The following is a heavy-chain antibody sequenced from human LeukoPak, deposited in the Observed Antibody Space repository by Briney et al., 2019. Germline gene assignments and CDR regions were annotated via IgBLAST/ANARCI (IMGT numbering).Heavy chain of an antibody. CDR3: ARTVVGYCSGGSCYGLDP. Sequence: PGGSLRLSCAASGFTFSSYAMHWVRQAPGKGLEWVAVISYDGSNKYYADSVKGRFTISRDNSKNTLYLQMNSLRAEDTAVYYCARTVVGYCSGGSCYGLDPWGQGTLVTVSS. CDR2: ISYDGSNK. J-gene: IGHJ5*02. D-gene: IGHD2-15*01. CDR1: GFTFSSYA. V-gene: IGHV3-30*04.